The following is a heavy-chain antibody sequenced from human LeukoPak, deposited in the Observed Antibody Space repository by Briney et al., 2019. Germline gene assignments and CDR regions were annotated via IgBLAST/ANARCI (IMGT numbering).Heavy chain of an antibody. D-gene: IGHD3-9*01. J-gene: IGHJ6*04. CDR1: GFTFSSYS. Sequence: GGSLRLSCAASGFTFSSYSMNWVRQAPGKGLEWVSSISSSSSYIYYADSVKGRFTISRDNAKNSLYLQMNSLRAEDTAVYYCARGVTIFGPMDVWGKGTTVTVSS. V-gene: IGHV3-21*01. CDR2: ISSSSSYI. CDR3: ARGVTIFGPMDV.